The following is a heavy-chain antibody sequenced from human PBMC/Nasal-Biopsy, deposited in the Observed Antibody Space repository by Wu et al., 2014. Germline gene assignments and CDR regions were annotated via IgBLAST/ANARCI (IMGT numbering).Heavy chain of an antibody. J-gene: IGHJ4*02. D-gene: IGHD2-21*01. CDR3: TRDVYSGGNSLWAH. CDR1: GFTFSNYA. CDR2: ISGSGINT. V-gene: IGHV3-23*01. Sequence: LRLSCAASGFTFSNYAMNWVRQAPGKGLEWVSAISGSGINTYYADSVKGRFTVSRDNSRNTLYLQMNSLRAEDTAVYYCTRDVYSGGNSLWAHWGQGTLVTVSS.